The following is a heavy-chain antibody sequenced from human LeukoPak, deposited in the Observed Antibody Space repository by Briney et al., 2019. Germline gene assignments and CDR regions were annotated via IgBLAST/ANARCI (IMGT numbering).Heavy chain of an antibody. CDR3: WVYHFYASGRDAFYI. CDR2: ISDNGGET. CDR1: GLNFGNEA. Sequence: GGSLRLACGASGLNFGNEAGGWVRQARGEGVQGGSSISDNGGETYSTASVKGPFTISRDNSKTTLHLQVRSLRAQDAAVYYCWVYHFYASGRDAFYIWGQGTLVSVSS. J-gene: IGHJ3*02. V-gene: IGHV3-23*01. D-gene: IGHD3-10*01.